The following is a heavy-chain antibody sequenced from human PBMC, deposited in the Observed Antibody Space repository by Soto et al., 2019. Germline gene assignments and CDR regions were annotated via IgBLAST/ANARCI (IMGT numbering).Heavy chain of an antibody. J-gene: IGHJ4*02. V-gene: IGHV4-34*01. CDR3: ARGLDYGDYVFGY. CDR2: INHSGST. Sequence: SVTMRLSSAVYGGYLSDYYWRWILQPPGKGLEWIGEINHSGSTNYNPSLKSRVAISVDTSKNQFSLKLSSVTAADTAVYYCARGLDYGDYVFGYWGQGTLVTVSS. CDR1: GGYLSDYY. D-gene: IGHD4-17*01.